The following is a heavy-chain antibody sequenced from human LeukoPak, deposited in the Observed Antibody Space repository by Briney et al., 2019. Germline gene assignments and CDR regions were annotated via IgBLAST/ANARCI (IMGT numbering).Heavy chain of an antibody. CDR3: ARGGVYYDFWSGYYTGYFDY. D-gene: IGHD3-3*01. CDR2: IYYSGST. Sequence: PSETLSLTCTVSGGSISSGDYYWSWIRQPPGKGLEWIGYIYYSGSTYYNPSLKSRVTISVDTSKNQFSLKLSSVTAADTAVYCCARGGVYYDFWSGYYTGYFDYWGQGTLVTVSS. V-gene: IGHV4-30-4*08. J-gene: IGHJ4*02. CDR1: GGSISSGDYY.